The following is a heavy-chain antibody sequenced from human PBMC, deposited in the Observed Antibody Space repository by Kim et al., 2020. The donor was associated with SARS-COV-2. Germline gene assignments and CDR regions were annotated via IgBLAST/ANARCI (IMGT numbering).Heavy chain of an antibody. V-gene: IGHV4-4*07. J-gene: IGHJ5*02. D-gene: IGHD2-15*01. CDR3: ARELLHNWFDP. Sequence: TNHRPPLQSRVPMSVDTSKNQFPLKLSSVTAADTAVYYCARELLHNWFDPWGQGTLVTVSS. CDR2: T.